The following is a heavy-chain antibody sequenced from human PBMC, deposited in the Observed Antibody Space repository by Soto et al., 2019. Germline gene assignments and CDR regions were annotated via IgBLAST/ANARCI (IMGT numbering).Heavy chain of an antibody. J-gene: IGHJ4*02. Sequence: QVQLVESGGGVVQPGRSLRLSCAASGFTVTNYGMHWVRQAPGKGLEWVAVIWHDGGNKYNADSVKGRFTISRDNSKNTLYLKMNSLRAEDTAVYYCARGNWNSGYFDYWVQGTLVTVSS. CDR2: IWHDGGNK. CDR3: ARGNWNSGYFDY. D-gene: IGHD1-7*01. V-gene: IGHV3-33*01. CDR1: GFTVTNYG.